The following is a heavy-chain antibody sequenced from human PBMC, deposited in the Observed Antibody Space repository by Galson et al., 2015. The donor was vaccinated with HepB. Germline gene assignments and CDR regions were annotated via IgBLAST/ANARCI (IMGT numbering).Heavy chain of an antibody. V-gene: IGHV3-9*01. CDR2: ISWNSGSI. CDR1: GFTFDDYA. J-gene: IGHJ5*02. CDR3: AKEGGDSSSWSSPQNNWFDP. Sequence: SLRLSCAASGFTFDDYAMHWVRQAPGKGLEWVSGISWNSGSIGYADSVKGRFTISRDNAKNSLYLQMNSLRAEDTALYYCAKEGGDSSSWSSPQNNWFDPWGQGTLVTVSS. D-gene: IGHD6-13*01.